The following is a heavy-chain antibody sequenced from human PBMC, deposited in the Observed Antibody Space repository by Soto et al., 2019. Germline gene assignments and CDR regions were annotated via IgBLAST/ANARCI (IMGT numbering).Heavy chain of an antibody. Sequence: QVQLQESGPGLVKPSETLSLSCTVSGGSISSYYWSWFRQSPGKRMEWIGYVHHSSGSSYNPPLQSRVAISLDTSKSQVSLKVTSVTAADTAVYYCARQGFGPLHGLVDVWGQGTTVTVSS. J-gene: IGHJ6*02. CDR1: GGSISSYY. V-gene: IGHV4-59*08. CDR3: ARQGFGPLHGLVDV. CDR2: VHHSSGS. D-gene: IGHD3-10*01.